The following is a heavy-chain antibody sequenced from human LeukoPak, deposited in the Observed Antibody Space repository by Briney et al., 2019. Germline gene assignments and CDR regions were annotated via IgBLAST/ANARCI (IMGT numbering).Heavy chain of an antibody. CDR2: IYHSGST. Sequence: SETLSLTCTVSGYSISSDYYWGWIRQPPGKGLEWIGSIYHSGSTNYNPSLKSRVTISVDTSKKQFSLKLSSVTAADTAFYYCARYIVSYPHDAFDIWGQGTMVTVSS. CDR3: ARYIVSYPHDAFDI. D-gene: IGHD1-26*01. V-gene: IGHV4-38-2*02. CDR1: GYSISSDYY. J-gene: IGHJ3*02.